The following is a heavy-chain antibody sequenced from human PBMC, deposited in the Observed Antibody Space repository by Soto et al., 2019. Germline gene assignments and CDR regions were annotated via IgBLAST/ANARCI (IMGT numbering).Heavy chain of an antibody. CDR3: ARESEDCSGGSCFDY. V-gene: IGHV1-3*01. CDR2: INAGNGNT. Sequence: ASVKVSCKASGYTFTSYAMHWVRQAPGQRLEWMGWINAGNGNTKYSQKFQGRVTITRDTSASTAYMELSSLRSEDTAVYYCARESEDCSGGSCFDYWGQGTLVTVSS. D-gene: IGHD2-15*01. CDR1: GYTFTSYA. J-gene: IGHJ4*02.